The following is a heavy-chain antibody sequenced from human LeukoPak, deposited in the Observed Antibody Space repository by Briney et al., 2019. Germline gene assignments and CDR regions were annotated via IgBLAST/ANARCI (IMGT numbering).Heavy chain of an antibody. Sequence: SETLSLTCAVSGYSISSGYYWGWIRQPPGKGLEVIGSIFHSGSTYYNPSLKIRVTISVAKSKNQSSLKLTSVTAADTAVYYCAMANSYSSGWYGTGDYFDYWGQGTLVTVSS. CDR1: GYSISSGYY. CDR2: IFHSGST. J-gene: IGHJ4*02. V-gene: IGHV4-38-2*01. CDR3: AMANSYSSGWYGTGDYFDY. D-gene: IGHD6-19*01.